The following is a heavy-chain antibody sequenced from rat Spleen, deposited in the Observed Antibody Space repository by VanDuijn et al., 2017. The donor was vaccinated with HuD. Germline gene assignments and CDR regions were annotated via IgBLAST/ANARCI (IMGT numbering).Heavy chain of an antibody. V-gene: IGHV3-3*01. CDR3: ASLGILGYFEY. CDR1: GFSITSNYR. D-gene: IGHD1-5*01. J-gene: IGHJ2*01. CDR2: INSAGST. Sequence: EVQLQESGPGLVKPSQSLSLTCSVTGFSITSNYRWNWIRRFPGNKLDWMGYINSAGSTNYNTSLKSRISIDRDTSKNQFFLQVNSAVTEDTATYDCASLGILGYFEYRGQGVMVTVSS.